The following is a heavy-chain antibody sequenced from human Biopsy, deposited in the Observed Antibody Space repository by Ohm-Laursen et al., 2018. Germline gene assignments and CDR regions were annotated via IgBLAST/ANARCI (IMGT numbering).Heavy chain of an antibody. CDR3: ARGPHSGSHSCFDY. D-gene: IGHD1-26*01. Sequence: ATVKVSCKASGGTFINYAISWVRQAPGQGLERMGGIIPIFGTANYAQMFQGRVTISADESTSTSYMELSSLTTEDTAIYYCARGPHSGSHSCFDYWGRGTLVTVSS. V-gene: IGHV1-69*13. CDR2: IIPIFGTA. J-gene: IGHJ4*02. CDR1: GGTFINYA.